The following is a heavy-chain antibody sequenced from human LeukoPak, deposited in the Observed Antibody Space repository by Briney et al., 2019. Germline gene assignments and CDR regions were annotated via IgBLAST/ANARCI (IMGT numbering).Heavy chain of an antibody. V-gene: IGHV1-8*01. J-gene: IGHJ4*02. CDR2: MNPNSGNT. CDR3: ASLGRVSGSYSYDY. CDR1: GYTVTSYD. Sequence: ASVKVSCKASGYTVTSYDINWVRQATGQGLEWMGWMNPNSGNTGYAQKFQGRVTMTRNTSISTAYMELSSLRSEDTAVYYCASLGRVSGSYSYDYWGQGTLVTVSS. D-gene: IGHD1-26*01.